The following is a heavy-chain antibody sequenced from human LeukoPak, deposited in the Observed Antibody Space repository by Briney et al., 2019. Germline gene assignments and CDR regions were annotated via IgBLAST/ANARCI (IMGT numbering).Heavy chain of an antibody. V-gene: IGHV3-33*01. CDR2: IWYDGSNK. J-gene: IGHJ4*02. Sequence: GGSLRLSCAASGFTFSSYGMHWVRQAPGKGLEWVAVIWYDGSNKYYADSGKGRFTIARDNSKNTLYLQMNSLRAEDTAVYYCARDIAVAGNYDYWGQGTLVTVSS. CDR3: ARDIAVAGNYDY. D-gene: IGHD6-19*01. CDR1: GFTFSSYG.